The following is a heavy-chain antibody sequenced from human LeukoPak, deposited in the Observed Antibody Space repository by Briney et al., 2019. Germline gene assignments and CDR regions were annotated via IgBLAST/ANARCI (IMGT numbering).Heavy chain of an antibody. J-gene: IGHJ4*02. D-gene: IGHD3-10*01. V-gene: IGHV4-4*02. CDR3: ASTGEFGPYYFDY. CDR2: IYHSGST. CDR1: GGSISSSNW. Sequence: PSETLSLTCAVSGGSISSSNWWSWVRQPPGKGLEWIGEIYHSGSTSYNPSLKSRVTISVDKSKNQFSLKLSSVTAADTAVYYCASTGEFGPYYFDYWGQGTLVTVSS.